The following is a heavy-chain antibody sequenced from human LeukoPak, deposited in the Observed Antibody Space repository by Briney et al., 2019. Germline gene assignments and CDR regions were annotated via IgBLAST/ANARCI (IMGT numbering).Heavy chain of an antibody. CDR1: GGSISSSSYY. V-gene: IGHV4-39*01. CDR2: IYYSGST. D-gene: IGHD6-6*01. Sequence: PSETLSLTCTVSGGSISSSSYYWGWIRQPPGKGLEWIGSIYYSGSTYYNPSLKSRVTISVDTSKNQFSLKLSSVTAADTAVYYCARGRGAARGYYYYYMDVWGKGTTVTVSS. CDR3: ARGRGAARGYYYYYMDV. J-gene: IGHJ6*03.